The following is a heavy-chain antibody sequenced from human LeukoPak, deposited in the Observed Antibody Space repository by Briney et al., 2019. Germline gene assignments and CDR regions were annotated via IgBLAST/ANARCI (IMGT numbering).Heavy chain of an antibody. D-gene: IGHD6-13*01. Sequence: GGSLRLSCAASGFTFSGYSMIWVRQAPGKGLEWVSSISSSSYIYYADSVKARFTISRDNAKNSLYLQMNSLRAEDTAVYYCAKSPTISAAAYWGQGTLVTVSS. CDR1: GFTFSGYS. CDR2: ISSSSYI. CDR3: AKSPTISAAAY. J-gene: IGHJ4*02. V-gene: IGHV3-21*04.